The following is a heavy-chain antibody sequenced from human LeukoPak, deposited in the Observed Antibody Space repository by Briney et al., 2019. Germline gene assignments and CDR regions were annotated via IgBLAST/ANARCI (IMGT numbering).Heavy chain of an antibody. J-gene: IGHJ4*02. D-gene: IGHD5-24*01. V-gene: IGHV3-48*01. Sequence: GGSLRLSCAASGFTFSDYTMNWVRQAPGKGREWISYIGIDSGNTNYADSVKGRFTISGDKAKNSLYLQMNSLRVEDTAVYYCARDYKYAFDNWGQGTLVTASS. CDR2: IGIDSGNT. CDR3: ARDYKYAFDN. CDR1: GFTFSDYT.